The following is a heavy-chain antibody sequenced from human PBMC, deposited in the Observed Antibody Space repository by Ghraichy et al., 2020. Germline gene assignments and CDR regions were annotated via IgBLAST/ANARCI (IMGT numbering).Heavy chain of an antibody. D-gene: IGHD6-19*01. CDR3: ARSLVGYNSGWLFDY. Sequence: SETLSLTCTVSGGSISSNYWSWIRQPPGKGLEWLGYIIYSGSTNYNPSLNSRVTISVDTSKNQFSLKLSSVTAADTAVYYCARSLVGYNSGWLFDYWGQGTLVPVSS. J-gene: IGHJ4*02. CDR2: IIYSGST. CDR1: GGSISSNY. V-gene: IGHV4-59*01.